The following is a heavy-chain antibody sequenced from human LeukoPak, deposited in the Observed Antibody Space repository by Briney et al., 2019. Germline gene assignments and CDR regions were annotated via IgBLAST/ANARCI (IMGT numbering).Heavy chain of an antibody. CDR1: GFSFSGYA. V-gene: IGHV3-23*01. D-gene: IGHD2-2*02. CDR3: AKGSRGYTNYYFDY. CDR2: ISGSGAST. J-gene: IGHJ4*02. Sequence: GGSLRLSCASSGFSFSGYAMIWVRQAPGKGLELVSTISGSGASTFYADSVRGRFITSKDIPSNIVYLQMNSLRAEDTAVHYCAKGSRGYTNYYFDYWGQGTLVTVSS.